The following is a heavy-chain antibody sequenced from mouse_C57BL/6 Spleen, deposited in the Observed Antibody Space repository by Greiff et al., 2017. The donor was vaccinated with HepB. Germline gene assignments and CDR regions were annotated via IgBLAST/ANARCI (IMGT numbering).Heavy chain of an antibody. CDR3: ARKTALLGGYFDV. D-gene: IGHD4-1*01. CDR1: GYAFSSYW. Sequence: VKLMESGAELVKPGASVKISCKASGYAFSSYWMNWVKQRPGKGLEWIGQIYPGDGDTNYNGKFKGKATLTADKSSSTAYMQLSSLTSEDSAVYCCARKTALLGGYFDVWGTGTTVTVSS. J-gene: IGHJ1*03. V-gene: IGHV1-80*01. CDR2: IYPGDGDT.